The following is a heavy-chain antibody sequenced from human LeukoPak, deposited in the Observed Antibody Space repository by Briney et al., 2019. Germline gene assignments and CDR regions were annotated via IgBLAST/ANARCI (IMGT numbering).Heavy chain of an antibody. D-gene: IGHD6-19*01. J-gene: IGHJ6*03. Sequence: GASVKVSCKASGYTFTSYDINWVRQATGQGLEWMGWMNPNSGKTGYAQKFQGRVTMTRNTSISTAYMELSSLRSEDTAVYYCARADTTGPGYSSGWLHYYYYYMDVWGKGTTVTISS. CDR1: GYTFTSYD. V-gene: IGHV1-8*01. CDR2: MNPNSGKT. CDR3: ARADTTGPGYSSGWLHYYYYYMDV.